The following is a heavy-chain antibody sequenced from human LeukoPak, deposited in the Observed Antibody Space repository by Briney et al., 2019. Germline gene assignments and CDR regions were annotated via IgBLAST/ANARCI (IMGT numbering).Heavy chain of an antibody. CDR3: TTVDCSSTSCCPYYYYYYMDV. J-gene: IGHJ6*03. Sequence: GGSLRLSCAASGFTFSNAWMSWVRQAPGKGLEWVGRIKSKTDGGTTDYAAPVKGRFTISRDDSKNTLYLQMNSLKTEDTAVYYCTTVDCSSTSCCPYYYYYYMDVWGKGTTVTVSS. CDR2: IKSKTDGGTT. D-gene: IGHD2-2*01. CDR1: GFTFSNAW. V-gene: IGHV3-15*01.